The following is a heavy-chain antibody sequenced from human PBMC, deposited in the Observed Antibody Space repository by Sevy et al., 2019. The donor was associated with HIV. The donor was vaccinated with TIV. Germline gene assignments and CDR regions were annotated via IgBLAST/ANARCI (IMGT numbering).Heavy chain of an antibody. D-gene: IGHD3-16*01. V-gene: IGHV3-30*03. CDR2: ISYDGNNK. CDR1: GFTFSSYA. CDR3: ARDGSSGGLFLKDYYYFGMDV. Sequence: GGSLRLSCAASGFTFSSYAMHWVRQAPGKGLEWVAVISYDGNNKYADSVKGRFTISRDYSKNTLYLQMNSLRAEDTAVYYCARDGSSGGLFLKDYYYFGMDVWGQGTTVTVSS. J-gene: IGHJ6*02.